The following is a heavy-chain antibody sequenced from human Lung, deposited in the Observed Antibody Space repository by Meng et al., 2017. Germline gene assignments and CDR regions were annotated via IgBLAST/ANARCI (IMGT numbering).Heavy chain of an antibody. CDR3: ARGPTTMAHDFDY. J-gene: IGHJ4*02. V-gene: IGHV4-34*01. CDR2: INHSGST. Sequence: QVQSQQWGAGFFEPSTTLSLTCVVSGGSCSDYYWSWIRQPPGKGLEWIGEINHSGSTNYNPSLESRATISVDTSQNNLSLKLSSVTAADSAVYYCARGPTTMAHDFDYWGQGTLVTVSS. CDR1: GGSCSDYY. D-gene: IGHD4-11*01.